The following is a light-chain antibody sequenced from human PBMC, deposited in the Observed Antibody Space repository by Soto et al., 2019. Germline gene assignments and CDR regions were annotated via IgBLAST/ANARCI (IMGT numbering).Light chain of an antibody. CDR3: QQRTDRPPWT. CDR1: QTVGGN. Sequence: MVVTQSPGALSLAPGERATLSCRASQTVGGNLAWYQQKPGQAPKLLISGASSRATGIPARFRGSGSGTDFTLSISSLEPEDFAVYYCQQRTDRPPWTFGQGTKVDIK. V-gene: IGKV3-11*01. CDR2: GAS. J-gene: IGKJ1*01.